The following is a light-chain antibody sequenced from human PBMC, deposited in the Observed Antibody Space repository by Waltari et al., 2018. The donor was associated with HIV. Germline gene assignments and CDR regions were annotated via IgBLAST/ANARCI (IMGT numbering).Light chain of an antibody. CDR3: QVWDSSSDAYV. J-gene: IGLJ1*01. V-gene: IGLV3-21*04. CDR2: YDS. Sequence: YVLAQSLPVPVPPGKTARPTSGGNDYGRTSRPGYQQKQGQAPVVVIYYDSDRPSGIPERFSGSTAGNTATLTISRVEAGDEADYYCQVWDSSSDAYVFGTGTKVTVL. CDR1: DYGRTS.